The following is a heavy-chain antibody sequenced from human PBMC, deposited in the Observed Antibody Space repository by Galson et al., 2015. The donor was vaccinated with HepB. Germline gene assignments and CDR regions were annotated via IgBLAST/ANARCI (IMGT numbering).Heavy chain of an antibody. CDR3: ARARSWLRGDFGH. V-gene: IGHV1-46*04. D-gene: IGHD5-12*01. CDR1: GYTFTSQY. Sequence: SVKVSCKASGYTFTSQYMHWVRQAPGQGLEWMGIINPSGGNTRFAQKLQGRVTLTRDTSTSTLYMDLSSLRYEDTAVYYCARARSWLRGDFGHWGQGTQVTVSS. CDR2: INPSGGNT. J-gene: IGHJ4*02.